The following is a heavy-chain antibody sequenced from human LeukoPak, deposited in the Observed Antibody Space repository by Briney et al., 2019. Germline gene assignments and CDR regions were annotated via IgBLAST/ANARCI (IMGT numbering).Heavy chain of an antibody. D-gene: IGHD3-22*01. J-gene: IGHJ4*02. V-gene: IGHV3-7*01. CDR2: IKQDGSEK. Sequence: PGGSLRLSCAASGFTFSSYWMSWVRQAPGKGLEWVANIKQDGSEKYCVDSVKGRFTISRDNAKNSLYLQMNSLRAEDTAVYYCARGPAWYYDSSGGLGFDYWGQGTLVTVSS. CDR1: GFTFSSYW. CDR3: ARGPAWYYDSSGGLGFDY.